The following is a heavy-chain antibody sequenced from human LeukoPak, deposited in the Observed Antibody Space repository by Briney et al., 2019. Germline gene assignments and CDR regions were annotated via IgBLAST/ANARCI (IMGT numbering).Heavy chain of an antibody. V-gene: IGHV4-34*01. D-gene: IGHD3-10*01. CDR3: ARTLITMVRGGHRYYYYGMDV. CDR2: INHSGST. Sequence: PSETLSLTCAVYGGSFSGYYWSWIRQPPGKGLEWIGEINHSGSTNYNPSLKSRVTISVDTSKNQFSLKLSSVTAADTAVYYCARTLITMVRGGHRYYYYGMDVWGQGTTVTVSS. CDR1: GGSFSGYY. J-gene: IGHJ6*02.